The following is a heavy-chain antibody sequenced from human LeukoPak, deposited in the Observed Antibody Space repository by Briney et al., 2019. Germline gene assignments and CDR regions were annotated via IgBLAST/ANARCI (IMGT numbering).Heavy chain of an antibody. CDR2: IKKDGSEN. J-gene: IGHJ4*02. V-gene: IGHV3-7*01. D-gene: IGHD2-2*01. Sequence: GGTLRLSCAASGFTFSTYYMTWVRQVPGQGLEWVAGIKKDGSENYYVDSVKGRFTISRDNSRNSLYLQMNNLRAEDTAVYFCVRERYCTTATCYVGVPFDYWGQGTLVTVSS. CDR3: VRERYCTTATCYVGVPFDY. CDR1: GFTFSTYY.